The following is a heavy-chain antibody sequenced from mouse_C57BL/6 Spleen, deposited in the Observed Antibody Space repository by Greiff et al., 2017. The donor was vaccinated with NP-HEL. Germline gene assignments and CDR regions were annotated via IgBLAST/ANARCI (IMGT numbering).Heavy chain of an antibody. V-gene: IGHV2-2*01. Sequence: QVQLQQSGPGLVQPSQSLSITCTVSGFSLTSYGVHWVRQSPGKAMEWLGVIWSGGSTDYNAAFISRLSISKDNSKSQVVFKMNSLQADDTAIYYCARNGDYGSSYEYFDVWGTGTTVTVSS. CDR3: ARNGDYGSSYEYFDV. J-gene: IGHJ1*03. CDR1: GFSLTSYG. D-gene: IGHD1-1*01. CDR2: IWSGGST.